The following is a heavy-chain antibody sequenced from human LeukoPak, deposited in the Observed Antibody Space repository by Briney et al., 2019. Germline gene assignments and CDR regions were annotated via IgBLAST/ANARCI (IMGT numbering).Heavy chain of an antibody. CDR3: SRESGAFCPFGY. V-gene: IGHV4-4*02. D-gene: IGHD1-26*01. Sequence: SETLSLTCGVSGGSISGTNWWSWVRQPPGQGLEWIGEISLAGQTNYNPSLNGRVTMSLDGSRYQLSLTLTSVTAADTAIYYCSRESGAFCPFGYWGQGTLVIVPT. CDR2: ISLAGQT. J-gene: IGHJ4*02. CDR1: GGSISGTNW.